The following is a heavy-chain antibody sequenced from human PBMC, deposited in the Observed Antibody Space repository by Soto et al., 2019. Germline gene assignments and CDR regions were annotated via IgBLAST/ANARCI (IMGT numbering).Heavy chain of an antibody. V-gene: IGHV4-34*01. CDR2: INHSGST. CDR3: ARINAGGVAGTLDY. Sequence: SETLSLTCAVYGGSFSGYYWSWIRQPPGKGLEWIGEINHSGSTNYNPSLKSRVTISVDTSKNQFSLKLSSVTAADTAVYYCARINAGGVAGTLDYWGQGTLVNVSS. D-gene: IGHD6-19*01. CDR1: GGSFSGYY. J-gene: IGHJ4*02.